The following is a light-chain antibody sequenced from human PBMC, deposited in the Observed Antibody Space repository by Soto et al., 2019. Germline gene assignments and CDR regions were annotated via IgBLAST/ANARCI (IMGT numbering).Light chain of an antibody. J-gene: IGKJ4*01. CDR2: GAS. Sequence: IALAHTPGTLSLSPGERAALSCRAGQTVSTRFLACYQQRRGKAPRLXIYGASSRATGIPERFSGSGSGTDFTLTISRLESEDFVVYYCQQYGSSPLTFGGGTKVDIK. CDR1: QTVSTRF. CDR3: QQYGSSPLT. V-gene: IGKV3-20*01.